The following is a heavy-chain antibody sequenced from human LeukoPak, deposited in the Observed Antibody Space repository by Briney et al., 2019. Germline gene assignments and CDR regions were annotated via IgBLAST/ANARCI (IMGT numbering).Heavy chain of an antibody. CDR1: GITFRCYN. Sequence: GSPRLSCAASGITFRCYNLKWVRQAPREGLEWVSYISSSSSTIYYAGSVKGRFTISRDNAKNSLFLQMNSLRAEDTAVYYCARSRGSSGSYPFDYWGQGTLVTVSS. CDR3: ARSRGSSGSYPFDY. J-gene: IGHJ4*02. V-gene: IGHV3-48*01. CDR2: ISSSSSTI. D-gene: IGHD1-26*01.